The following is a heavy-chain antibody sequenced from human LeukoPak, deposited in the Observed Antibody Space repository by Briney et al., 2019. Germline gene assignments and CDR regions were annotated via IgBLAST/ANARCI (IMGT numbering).Heavy chain of an antibody. CDR1: GGSISSSSYY. CDR3: ARVGIGKESARWTPSATRDAFDI. V-gene: IGHV4-39*07. Sequence: XETLSLTCTVSGGSISSSSYYWGWIRQPPGTGLEWIGSIYYSGSTYYNPSLKSRVTISVDTSKNQFSLKLSSVTAADTAVYYCARVGIGKESARWTPSATRDAFDIWGQGTMVTVSS. CDR2: IYYSGST. D-gene: IGHD3/OR15-3a*01. J-gene: IGHJ3*02.